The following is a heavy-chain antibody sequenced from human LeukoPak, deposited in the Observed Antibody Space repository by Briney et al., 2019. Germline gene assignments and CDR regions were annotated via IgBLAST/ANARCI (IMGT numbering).Heavy chain of an antibody. D-gene: IGHD3-22*01. V-gene: IGHV1-46*01. CDR3: ARGGVRDSSGWSNWYLDL. CDR1: GSTFATYY. J-gene: IGHJ2*01. Sequence: ASVKVSCKASGSTFATYYMHWVRQAPGQGLEWMGMMNPSGGTTTYAQKFQDRVTKTSDTSTSTVYMELSSLRSEGTAVYYCARGGVRDSSGWSNWYLDLWGRGTLVTVSS. CDR2: MNPSGGTT.